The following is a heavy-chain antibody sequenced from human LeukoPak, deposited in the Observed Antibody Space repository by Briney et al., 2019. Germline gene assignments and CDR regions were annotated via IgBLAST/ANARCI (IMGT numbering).Heavy chain of an antibody. CDR1: GFTFYDYG. Sequence: PGGSLRLSCAASGFTFYDYGMSWVRHAPGKGLEWVSGINWNGGSTGYADSVKGRFTISRDNSKNTLYLQMNSLRAEDTAVYYCAKALVVVAAPDYWGQGTLVTVSS. CDR3: AKALVVVAAPDY. CDR2: INWNGGST. D-gene: IGHD2-15*01. V-gene: IGHV3-20*04. J-gene: IGHJ4*02.